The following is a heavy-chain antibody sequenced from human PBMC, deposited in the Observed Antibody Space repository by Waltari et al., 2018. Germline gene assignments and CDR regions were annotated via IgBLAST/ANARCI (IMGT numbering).Heavy chain of an antibody. V-gene: IGHV3-23*01. CDR2: ISGSGGSA. CDR1: GFTFSRYA. J-gene: IGHJ4*02. CDR3: AKDRAYPRGSFDY. Sequence: EVQLLESGGGLVQPGGSLRLSCAASGFTFSRYAMSWVRPAPGKGLEWVSGISGSGGSAYYADSVKGRFTISRDNSKNTLYLQMNSLRAEDTAVYYCAKDRAYPRGSFDYWGQGTLVTVSS. D-gene: IGHD6-25*01.